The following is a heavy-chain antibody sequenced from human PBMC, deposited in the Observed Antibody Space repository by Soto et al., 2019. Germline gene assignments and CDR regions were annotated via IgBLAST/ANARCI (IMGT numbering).Heavy chain of an antibody. Sequence: ASVKVSCKASGYTFTSYAMHWVRQAHGQRLEWMGWINAGNGNTKYSQKFQGRVTITRDTSASTAYMELSSLRSEDTAVYYCERVRDCGGDCSSNLDYWGQGTLVTVSS. CDR1: GYTFTSYA. CDR2: INAGNGNT. V-gene: IGHV1-3*01. D-gene: IGHD2-21*02. CDR3: ERVRDCGGDCSSNLDY. J-gene: IGHJ4*02.